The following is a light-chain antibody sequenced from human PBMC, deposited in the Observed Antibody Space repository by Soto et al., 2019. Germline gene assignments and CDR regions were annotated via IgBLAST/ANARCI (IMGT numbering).Light chain of an antibody. Sequence: QSVLTQPASVSGSPGQSITISCTGTSSDVGGYNYASWYQQHPGKAPKLVIYEVINRPSGVSDRFSGAKSGSTASLTISGLQAEDEADYYCSSYTSSSTLIFGSGTKVTVL. V-gene: IGLV2-14*01. CDR3: SSYTSSSTLI. CDR1: SSDVGGYNY. CDR2: EVI. J-gene: IGLJ1*01.